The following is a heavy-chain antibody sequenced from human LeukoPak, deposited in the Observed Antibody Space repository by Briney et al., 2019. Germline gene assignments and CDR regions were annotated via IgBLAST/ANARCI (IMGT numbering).Heavy chain of an antibody. CDR2: IIPIFGTA. CDR1: GYTFTGYY. V-gene: IGHV1-69*05. J-gene: IGHJ6*03. D-gene: IGHD3-10*01. Sequence: GASVKVSCKASGYTFTGYYMHWVRQAPGQGLEWMGRIIPIFGTANYAQKFQGRVTITTDESTSTAYMELSSLRSEDTAVCYCAVMVRGVIRYHYYYMDVWGKGTTVTVSS. CDR3: AVMVRGVIRYHYYYMDV.